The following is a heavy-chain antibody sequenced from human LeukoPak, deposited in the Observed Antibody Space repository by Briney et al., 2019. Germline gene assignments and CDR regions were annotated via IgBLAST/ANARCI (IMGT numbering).Heavy chain of an antibody. CDR1: GFTFSSYW. CDR2: VSPDGRTT. V-gene: IGHV3-74*01. CDR3: VRAKSGHYGYSDY. Sequence: GGSLRLSCAASGFTFSSYWMHWFRQVPGKGLVWVSRVSPDGRTTSYADSVKGRFTISRDNAKNTVYLQMISLRADDTAVYYCVRAKSGHYGYSDYWGQGTLVTVSS. J-gene: IGHJ4*02. D-gene: IGHD5-18*01.